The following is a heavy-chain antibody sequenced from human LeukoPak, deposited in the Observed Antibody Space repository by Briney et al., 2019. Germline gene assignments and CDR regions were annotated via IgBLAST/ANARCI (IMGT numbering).Heavy chain of an antibody. CDR1: GVSFSGYY. CDR3: ARHRSSGMVRGVKFFDY. V-gene: IGHV4-34*01. J-gene: IGHJ4*02. CDR2: INHSGST. D-gene: IGHD3-10*01. Sequence: SETLSLTCAVYGVSFSGYYWSWIRQPPGKGLEWIGEINHSGSTNYNPSLKSRVTISVDTSKNQFSLKLSSVTAADTAVYYCARHRSSGMVRGVKFFDYWGQGTLVTVSS.